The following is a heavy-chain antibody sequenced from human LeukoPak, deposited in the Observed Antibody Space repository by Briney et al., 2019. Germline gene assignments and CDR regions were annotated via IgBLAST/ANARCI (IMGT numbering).Heavy chain of an antibody. CDR2: IYPGDSDT. J-gene: IGHJ4*02. CDR3: ARQGRDPSIAARTPPRNQERPGIAAAGPSDY. CDR1: GYSFTSYW. V-gene: IGHV5-51*01. Sequence: GESLKISCKGSGYSFTSYWIGWVRQMPGKGLEWMGIIYPGDSDTRYSPSFQGQVTISADKSINTAYLQWSSLKASDTAMYYCARQGRDPSIAARTPPRNQERPGIAAAGPSDYWGQGTLVTISS. D-gene: IGHD6-13*01.